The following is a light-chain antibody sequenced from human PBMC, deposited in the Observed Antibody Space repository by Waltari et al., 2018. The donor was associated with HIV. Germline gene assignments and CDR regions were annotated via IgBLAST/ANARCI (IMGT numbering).Light chain of an antibody. CDR3: QQYTSTPPT. J-gene: IGKJ1*01. Sequence: EIVLTQSPDTLSLSPGESATLSCRASQNVDSTFLAWYRHKPGQAPRLLIFGASRRATGIPDRFSGGGSGTDFTLTISRLEPEDSAVYYCQQYTSTPPTFGRGTKVEI. CDR1: QNVDSTF. V-gene: IGKV3-20*01. CDR2: GAS.